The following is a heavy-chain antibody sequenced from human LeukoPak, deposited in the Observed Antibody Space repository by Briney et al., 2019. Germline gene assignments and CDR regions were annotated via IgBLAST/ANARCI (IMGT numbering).Heavy chain of an antibody. CDR3: ARDTGQQLVNWFDP. CDR2: IIPILGIA. Sequence: GGSLRLSCAASGFTFSSYAISWVRQAPGQGLEWMGRIIPILGIANYAQKFQGRVTITADKSTSTAYMELSSLRSEDTAVYYCARDTGQQLVNWFDPWGQGTLVTVSS. CDR1: GFTFSSYA. J-gene: IGHJ5*02. D-gene: IGHD6-13*01. V-gene: IGHV1-69*04.